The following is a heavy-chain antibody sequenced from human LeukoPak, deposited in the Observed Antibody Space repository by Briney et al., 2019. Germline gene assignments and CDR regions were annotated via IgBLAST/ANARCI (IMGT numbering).Heavy chain of an antibody. CDR1: GFTFSSYS. D-gene: IGHD3-16*01. CDR2: ISSSSSYI. CDR3: ARDGSTWGTYAFDI. Sequence: PGGSLRLSCAASGFTFSSYSMNWVRQAPGKGLEWVSSISSSSSYIYYADSVKGRFTISRDNAKNSLYLQMNSLRAEDTAVYYCARDGSTWGTYAFDIWGQGTMVTVSS. V-gene: IGHV3-21*01. J-gene: IGHJ3*02.